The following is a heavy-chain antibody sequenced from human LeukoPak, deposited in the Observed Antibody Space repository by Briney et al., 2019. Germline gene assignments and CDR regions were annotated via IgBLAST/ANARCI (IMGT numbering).Heavy chain of an antibody. CDR3: ARDSRDSSGLLFDL. J-gene: IGHJ2*01. V-gene: IGHV3-11*01. CDR2: ISSSGSTI. D-gene: IGHD3-22*01. Sequence: GGSLRLSCAASGFTFSDYYMSWIRQAPGKGLEWVSYISSSGSTIYYADSVKGRFTISRDNAKNSLYLQMNSLRSEDTAVYYCARDSRDSSGLLFDLWGRGTLVTVSS. CDR1: GFTFSDYY.